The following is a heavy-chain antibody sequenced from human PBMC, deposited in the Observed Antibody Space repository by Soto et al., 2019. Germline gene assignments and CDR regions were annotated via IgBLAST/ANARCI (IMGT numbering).Heavy chain of an antibody. CDR2: IYYSGST. Sequence: KPSETLSLTCTVSGGSVSSGSYYWSWIRQPPGKGLEWIGYIYYSGSTNYNPSLKSRVTISVDTSKNQFSLKLCSVTAADTAVYYCARDGYCSGGSCQDGMDVWGQGTTVTVSS. CDR1: GGSVSSGSYY. D-gene: IGHD2-15*01. V-gene: IGHV4-61*01. J-gene: IGHJ6*02. CDR3: ARDGYCSGGSCQDGMDV.